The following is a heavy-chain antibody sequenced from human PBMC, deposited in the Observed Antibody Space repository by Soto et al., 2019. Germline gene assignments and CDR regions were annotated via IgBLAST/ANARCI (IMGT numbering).Heavy chain of an antibody. CDR1: GFTFSDSV. CDR3: TKASPDRHHMDV. J-gene: IGHJ6*02. V-gene: IGHV3-23*01. Sequence: GGSLRLSCVGSGFTFSDSVMAWVRQAPGKGLEWLSVMSGDGRTRYALSVTGRFTISRDNSKNTLYLQMTSLRAEDTALYYCTKASPDRHHMDVWGQGTTVTVSS. CDR2: MSGDGRT.